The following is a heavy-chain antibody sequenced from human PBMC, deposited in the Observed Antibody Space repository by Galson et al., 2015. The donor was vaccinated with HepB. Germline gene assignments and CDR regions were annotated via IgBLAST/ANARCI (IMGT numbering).Heavy chain of an antibody. CDR1: GFTFGSHW. D-gene: IGHD3-10*01. J-gene: IGHJ4*02. Sequence: SLRLSCAASGFTFGSHWIHWVRQAPGKGLEWVGNINLDGGAKYYADSVKGRFTISRDNAKNSLYLQMNSLRDEDTAVYYCVRSRGGSLWGQGTLVTVSS. CDR3: VRSRGGSL. CDR2: INLDGGAK. V-gene: IGHV3-7*01.